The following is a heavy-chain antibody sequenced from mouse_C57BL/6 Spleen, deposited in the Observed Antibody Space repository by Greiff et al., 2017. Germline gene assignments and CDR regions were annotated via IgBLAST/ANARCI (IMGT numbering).Heavy chain of an antibody. CDR2: ISYDGSN. Sequence: EVQLQQSGPGLVKPSPSLSLTCSVTGYSITSGYYWNWIRQFPGNKLEWMGYISYDGSNNYNPSLKNRSSITRDTSTNQCFLKLDSVTTEDTATYYCARGEYFDYWGQGTTLTVSS. J-gene: IGHJ2*01. V-gene: IGHV3-6*01. CDR1: GYSITSGYY. D-gene: IGHD5-2*01. CDR3: ARGEYFDY.